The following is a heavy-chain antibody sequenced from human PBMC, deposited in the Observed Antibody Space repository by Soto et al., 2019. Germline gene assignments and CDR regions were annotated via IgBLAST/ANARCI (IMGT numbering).Heavy chain of an antibody. CDR2: IYYSGST. CDR3: AREMVVVAATGSWFDP. D-gene: IGHD2-15*01. Sequence: QLQLQESGPGLVKPSETLSLTCTVSGGSISSSSYYWGWIRQPPGKGLEWIGSIYYSGSTYYNPSLKSRVTISVDTSKNQFSLKLSSVTAADTAVYYCAREMVVVAATGSWFDPWGLGTLVTVSS. J-gene: IGHJ5*02. CDR1: GGSISSSSYY. V-gene: IGHV4-39*02.